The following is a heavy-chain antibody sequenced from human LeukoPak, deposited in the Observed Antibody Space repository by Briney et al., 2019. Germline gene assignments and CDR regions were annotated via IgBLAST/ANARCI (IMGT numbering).Heavy chain of an antibody. D-gene: IGHD3-22*01. CDR1: GFNFSEHA. Sequence: PGGSLRLSCTTSGFNFSEHALSWVRQAPGKGLEWVGFIRNQEYDGTTEYAASVKGRFFMSRDDSKSVAFLQMNGLKIEDTAKYYCSSQPHYYDSRDYLDYWGQGTLVTVSS. CDR3: SSQPHYYDSRDYLDY. CDR2: IRNQEYDGTT. J-gene: IGHJ4*02. V-gene: IGHV3-49*04.